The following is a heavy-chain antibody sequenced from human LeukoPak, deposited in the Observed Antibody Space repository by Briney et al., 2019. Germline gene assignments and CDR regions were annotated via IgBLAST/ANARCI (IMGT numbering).Heavy chain of an antibody. CDR3: ARALGTFIGYCSSTSCYDFDY. CDR1: GYTFTSYG. Sequence: GASVKVSCKASGYTFTSYGISWVRQAPGQGLEWMGWISAYNGNTNYAQKLQGRVTMTTDTSTSTAYMELRSLRSDDTAVYYCARALGTFIGYCSSTSCYDFDYWGQGTLVTVSS. J-gene: IGHJ4*02. CDR2: ISAYNGNT. D-gene: IGHD2-2*01. V-gene: IGHV1-18*01.